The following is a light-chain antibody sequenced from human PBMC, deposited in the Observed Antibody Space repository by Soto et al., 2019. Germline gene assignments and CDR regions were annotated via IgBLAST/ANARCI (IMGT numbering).Light chain of an antibody. Sequence: EVVVTQSPATLSVSPGERATLSCRASQSVSTNLAWYQQKPGQAPRLLVYGPSTRASGIPARFSGSGSGREFTLTISSLQSEDFAVYYCQQYGSSGTFGQGTKVDIK. V-gene: IGKV3-15*01. J-gene: IGKJ1*01. CDR2: GPS. CDR1: QSVSTN. CDR3: QQYGSSGT.